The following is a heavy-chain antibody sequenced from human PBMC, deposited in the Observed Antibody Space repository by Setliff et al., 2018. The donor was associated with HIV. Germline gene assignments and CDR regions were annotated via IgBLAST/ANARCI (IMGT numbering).Heavy chain of an antibody. CDR2: IDVNKGNA. CDR3: VRDGIIRTTRVFDY. Sequence: ASVKVSCKASGYTFTSYGISWVRQAPGQGLEWMGWIDVNKGNANYAEKFQGRVTLTTDTSTNTAYMEVRSLTSDDTAVYYCVRDGIIRTTRVFDYWGQGTLVTVSS. J-gene: IGHJ4*02. CDR1: GYTFTSYG. V-gene: IGHV1-18*01. D-gene: IGHD3-16*02.